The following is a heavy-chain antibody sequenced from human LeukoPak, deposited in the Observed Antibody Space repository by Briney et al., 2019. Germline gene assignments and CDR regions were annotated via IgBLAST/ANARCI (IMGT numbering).Heavy chain of an antibody. Sequence: SETLSLTCTVSGYSISSGYHWGWIRQPPGKGLEWIGSIYHSGSTYYNPSLKSRVTISVDTSKNQFSLKLSSVTAADTAVYYCARAHPQLGYCSGGSCYIDYWGQGTLVTVSS. J-gene: IGHJ4*02. D-gene: IGHD2-15*01. CDR1: GYSISSGYH. CDR2: IYHSGST. V-gene: IGHV4-38-2*02. CDR3: ARAHPQLGYCSGGSCYIDY.